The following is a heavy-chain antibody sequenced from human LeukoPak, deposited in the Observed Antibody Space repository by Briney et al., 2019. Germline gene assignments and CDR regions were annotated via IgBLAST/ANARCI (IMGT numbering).Heavy chain of an antibody. CDR3: ARDRGSSSWYYFDY. D-gene: IGHD6-13*01. V-gene: IGHV3-7*01. CDR2: IKQDGSEK. J-gene: IGHJ4*02. CDR1: GFTFSSYW. Sequence: GGSLRLSCAASGFTFSSYWMSWVRQAPGKGLEWVANIKQDGSEKYYVDSVKGRFTISRDNAKNSLYLQMNSLRAEDTAVYYCARDRGSSSWYYFDYWGQGTLVTVFS.